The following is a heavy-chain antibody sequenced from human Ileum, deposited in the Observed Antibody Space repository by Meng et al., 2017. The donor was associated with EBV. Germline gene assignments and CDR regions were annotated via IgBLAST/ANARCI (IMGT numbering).Heavy chain of an antibody. V-gene: IGHV4-39*07. J-gene: IGHJ4*02. Sequence: QLRLQDPGPGLVKPSETLSLTCTVSGASIRGSRNYWGWIRQPPGKGLEWIGSTYYSGSTNYNPSLKSRVTISVDTSKNQFSLNLSSVTAADTAVYYCARGDILTGYWYYFDYWGQGILVTVSS. CDR3: ARGDILTGYWYYFDY. D-gene: IGHD3-9*01. CDR2: TYYSGST. CDR1: GASIRGSRNY.